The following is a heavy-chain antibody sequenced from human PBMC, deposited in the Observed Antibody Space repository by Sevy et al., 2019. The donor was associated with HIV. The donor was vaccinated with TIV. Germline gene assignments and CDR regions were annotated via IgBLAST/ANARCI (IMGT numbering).Heavy chain of an antibody. CDR3: ARDREQQLSDY. J-gene: IGHJ4*02. Sequence: GSLRLSCAASGFTFSSYSMNWVRQAPGKGLEWVSGISSSSSYIYYADSVKGRFTISRDNAKNSLYLQMNSLGAEDTAVYYCARDREQQLSDYWGQGTLVTVSS. D-gene: IGHD6-13*01. CDR1: GFTFSSYS. CDR2: ISSSSSYI. V-gene: IGHV3-21*01.